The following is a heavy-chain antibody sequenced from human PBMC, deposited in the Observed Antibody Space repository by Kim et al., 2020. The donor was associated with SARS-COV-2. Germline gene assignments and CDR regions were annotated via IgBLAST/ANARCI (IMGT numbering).Heavy chain of an antibody. CDR1: GFTFSDFG. CDR3: ARTCRFTETAMGPEY. Sequence: GGSLRLSCVVSGFTFSDFGMHWVRQAPGKGLEWVAVIWFDGSNKYYADSVKGRFTISRDNSKNTLYVEMDSLRVEDTAVYYCARTCRFTETAMGPEYWGQGTRVTVSS. D-gene: IGHD5-18*01. V-gene: IGHV3-33*01. J-gene: IGHJ4*02. CDR2: IWFDGSNK.